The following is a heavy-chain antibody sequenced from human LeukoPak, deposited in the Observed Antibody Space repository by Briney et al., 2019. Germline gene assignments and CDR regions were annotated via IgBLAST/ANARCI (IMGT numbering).Heavy chain of an antibody. D-gene: IGHD3-3*01. CDR1: GFTFSSYG. CDR2: IRYDGSNK. V-gene: IGHV3-30*02. Sequence: GGSLRLSCAASGFTFSSYGMHWVCQAPGKGLEWVAFIRYDGSNKYYADSVKGRFTISRDNSKNTLYLQMNSLRAEDTAVYYCAKDKNVLRFLEWFTYFDYWGQGTLVTVSS. J-gene: IGHJ4*02. CDR3: AKDKNVLRFLEWFTYFDY.